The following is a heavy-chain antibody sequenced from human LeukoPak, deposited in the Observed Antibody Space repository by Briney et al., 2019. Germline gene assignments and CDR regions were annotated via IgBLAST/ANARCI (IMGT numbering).Heavy chain of an antibody. CDR3: ARGGGYYDSSGYYAFDP. CDR2: MNPKSGGT. Sequence: ASVKVSCKASGYTFTGYYVHWVRQAPGQGLEWMGWMNPKSGGTNYAQKFEARVTMNRDTSISTAYMELSRLRFDDTAVYYCARGGGYYDSSGYYAFDPWGQGTLVTVSS. D-gene: IGHD3-22*01. J-gene: IGHJ5*02. CDR1: GYTFTGYY. V-gene: IGHV1-2*02.